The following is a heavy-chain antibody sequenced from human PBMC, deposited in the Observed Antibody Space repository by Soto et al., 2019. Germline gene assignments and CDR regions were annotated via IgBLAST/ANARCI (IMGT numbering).Heavy chain of an antibody. CDR2: ISWDGGST. CDR1: GFTFDDYT. Sequence: GGSLRLSCAASGFTFDDYTMHWVRQAPGKGLEWVSLISWDGGSTYYADSVKGRFTISRDKHKNSLYLQMNSLRTEDNAIYYWAKETGYGYGPTLDYCMDFWGQGTMVTVSS. D-gene: IGHD5-18*01. J-gene: IGHJ6*02. CDR3: AKETGYGYGPTLDYCMDF. V-gene: IGHV3-43*01.